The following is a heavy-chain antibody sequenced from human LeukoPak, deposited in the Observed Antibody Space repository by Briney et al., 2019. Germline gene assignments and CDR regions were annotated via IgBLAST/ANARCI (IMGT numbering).Heavy chain of an antibody. CDR1: GGSISSYY. D-gene: IGHD2-15*01. V-gene: IGHV4-4*07. J-gene: IGHJ6*02. CDR3: ARGRVLSPRTSYYYYGMEV. Sequence: SETLSLTCTVSGGSISSYYWSWIRQPAGKGLEWIGRIYTSGSTNYNPSLKSRVTMSVDTYKNQFSLKLSSVTAADTAVYYCARGRVLSPRTSYYYYGMEVWGQGTTVTVSS. CDR2: IYTSGST.